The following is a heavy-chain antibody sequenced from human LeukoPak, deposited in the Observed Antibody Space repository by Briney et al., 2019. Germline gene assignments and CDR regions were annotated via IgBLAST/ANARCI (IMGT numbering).Heavy chain of an antibody. J-gene: IGHJ5*02. CDR2: INPNSGGT. CDR1: GYTFTGYY. CDR3: ARVTDIASNWFDP. Sequence: ASVKVSCKSSGYTFTGYYMHWVRQAPGQGLECMGWINPNSGGTNYAQKFQGRVTMTRDTSISTAYMELSRLRSDDTAVYYCARVTDIASNWFDPWGQGTLVTVSS. V-gene: IGHV1-2*02. D-gene: IGHD2-21*02.